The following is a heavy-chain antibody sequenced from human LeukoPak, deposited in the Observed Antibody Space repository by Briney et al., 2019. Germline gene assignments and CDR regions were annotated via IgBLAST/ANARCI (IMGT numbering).Heavy chain of an antibody. CDR2: IDWDEDK. CDR1: GFSLSTSGMR. J-gene: IGHJ4*02. CDR3: ARMASQGYFDY. V-gene: IGHV2-70*04. Sequence: SGPALVKPTQTLTLTCIFSGFSLSTSGMRASWIRQPPGKALEWLARIDWDEDKFYSTSLETRLTISKDTSKNQVVPTMTNMDPVDTATYYCARMASQGYFDYWGQGTLVTVSS.